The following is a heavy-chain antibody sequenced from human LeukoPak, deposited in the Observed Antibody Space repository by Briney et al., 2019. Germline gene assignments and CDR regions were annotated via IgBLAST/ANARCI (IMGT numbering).Heavy chain of an antibody. CDR2: ISYDGSNK. D-gene: IGHD6-19*01. Sequence: GGSLRLSCAASGFTFSSYALHWVRQAPGKGLEWVAVISYDGSNKYYADSVKGRFTISRDNSKNTVYLQMNSLRAEDTAVYYCAKEYTSGWPHDYWGQGTLVTVSS. CDR1: GFTFSSYA. J-gene: IGHJ4*02. CDR3: AKEYTSGWPHDY. V-gene: IGHV3-30-3*01.